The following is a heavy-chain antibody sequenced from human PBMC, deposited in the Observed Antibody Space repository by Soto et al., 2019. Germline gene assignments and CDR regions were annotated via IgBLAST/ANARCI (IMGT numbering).Heavy chain of an antibody. CDR2: INSDGSST. CDR3: ARDIGADYDFWGGFLGAFDI. V-gene: IGHV3-74*01. J-gene: IGHJ3*02. D-gene: IGHD3-3*01. CDR1: GFTFSSYW. Sequence: PGGPLRLSCAAPGFTFSSYWMHWVRQAPGKGLVWVSRINSDGSSTSYADSVKGRFTISRDNSKNTLYLQMNSLRAEDTAVYYCARDIGADYDFWGGFLGAFDIWGQGTMVTVSS.